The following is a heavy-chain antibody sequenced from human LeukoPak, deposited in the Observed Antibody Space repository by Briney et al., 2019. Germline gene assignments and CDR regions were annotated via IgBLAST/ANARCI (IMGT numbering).Heavy chain of an antibody. CDR2: ISGSGGST. CDR1: GFTFSSYA. J-gene: IGHJ4*02. V-gene: IGHV3-23*01. CDR3: AKDLDIVVVPAAVYFDY. Sequence: PGGSLRLSCAASGFTFSSYAMSWVRQAPGKELEWVSAISGSGGSTYYADSVKGRFTISRDNSKNTLYLQMNSLRAEDTAVYYCAKDLDIVVVPAAVYFDYWGQGTLVTVSS. D-gene: IGHD2-2*03.